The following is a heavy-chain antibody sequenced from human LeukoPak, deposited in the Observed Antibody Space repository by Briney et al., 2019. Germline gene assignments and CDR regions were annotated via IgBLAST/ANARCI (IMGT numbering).Heavy chain of an antibody. CDR1: GFTFSSYD. Sequence: GGSLRLSCAASGFTFSSYDMHWVRQAPGKGLEWVAVISYDGSNKYYADSVKGRFTISRDNSKNTLYLQMNSLRAEDTAVYYCAKSESFEGMVIDYWGQGTLVTVSS. CDR3: AKSESFEGMVIDY. V-gene: IGHV3-30*18. J-gene: IGHJ4*02. D-gene: IGHD5-18*01. CDR2: ISYDGSNK.